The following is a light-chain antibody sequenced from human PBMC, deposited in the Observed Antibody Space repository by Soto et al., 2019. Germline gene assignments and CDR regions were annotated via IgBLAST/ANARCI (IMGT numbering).Light chain of an antibody. CDR3: QKYNGALRP. CDR1: QGISNY. CDR2: AAS. Sequence: DIQMTQSPSSLSASLGDRVTITCRASQGISNYLAWYQQKPGKVHKLLIYAASTLQSGVPSRFSGSGSGTDFNLTISSLQPEDVATYYCQKYNGALRPFGQGTNGEIK. J-gene: IGKJ1*01. V-gene: IGKV1-27*01.